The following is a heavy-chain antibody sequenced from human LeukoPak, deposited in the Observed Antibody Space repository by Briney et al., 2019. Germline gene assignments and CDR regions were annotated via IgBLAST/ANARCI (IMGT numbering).Heavy chain of an antibody. CDR1: GGSFSGYY. Sequence: SETLSLTCAVYGGSFSGYYWSWIRQPPGKGPEWIGEINHSGNTNYNPSLKSRVTILVDTSKNQFSLKLNSVTAADTAVYYCASPIYGDYTENGFDIWGQGTMVTVSS. V-gene: IGHV4-34*01. J-gene: IGHJ3*02. D-gene: IGHD4-17*01. CDR3: ASPIYGDYTENGFDI. CDR2: INHSGNT.